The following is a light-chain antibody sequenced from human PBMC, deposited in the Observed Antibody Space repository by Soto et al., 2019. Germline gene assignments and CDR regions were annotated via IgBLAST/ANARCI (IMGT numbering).Light chain of an antibody. Sequence: QSVLTQPAAVVGSPGQSITFSCTGSSSDVGVYNYVSWYQQHPGKAPILLIYEVTYRPSGVSDRFSGSKSGNTASLTISGLQAEDEADYYCSSHTRITNYVFGPGPKVTLL. J-gene: IGLJ1*01. CDR3: SSHTRITNYV. CDR1: SSDVGVYNY. V-gene: IGLV2-14*01. CDR2: EVT.